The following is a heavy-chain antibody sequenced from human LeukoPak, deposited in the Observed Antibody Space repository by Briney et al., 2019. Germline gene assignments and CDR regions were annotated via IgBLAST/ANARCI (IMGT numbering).Heavy chain of an antibody. CDR1: GYTLSDYY. D-gene: IGHD4-23*01. CDR2: INPPSGGT. J-gene: IGHJ4*02. Sequence: ASITVSCKASGYTLSDYYMHWVRPPPGQGLEWMGLINPPSGGTHYAPKFQGRVTNTIDTSNNTAYMELISLACDDTALYYCAGDDYGCNSGLFDYWGQGTLVAVSS. CDR3: AGDDYGCNSGLFDY. V-gene: IGHV1-2*02.